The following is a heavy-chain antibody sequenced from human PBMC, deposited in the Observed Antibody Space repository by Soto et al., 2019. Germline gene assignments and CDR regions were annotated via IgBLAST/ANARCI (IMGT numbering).Heavy chain of an antibody. CDR1: GGPINSGDYS. CDR3: ARTTYFDFWNSHYFDL. V-gene: IGHV4-30-2*01. D-gene: IGHD3-3*01. Sequence: PWQTPSLTCAASGGPINSGDYSWTWIRQPPGRGLEWIGNIHHRGTTYYTPSLKSRATISLDTSKNLFSLNLYSVTAADTAVYSCARTTYFDFWNSHYFDLCGRRTMVTASS. CDR2: IHHRGTT. J-gene: IGHJ4*02.